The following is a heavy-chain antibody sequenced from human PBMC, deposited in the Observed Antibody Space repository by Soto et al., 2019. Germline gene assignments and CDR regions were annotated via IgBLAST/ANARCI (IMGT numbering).Heavy chain of an antibody. CDR2: ITDTGGDA. CDR1: GLTFGSRA. Sequence: GGSLRLSCVASGLTFGSRAMSWVRQAPGEGLQWVSTITDTGGDAKYADSVRGRFVISRDNSKKILYLQMTSLTAEDSAMYFCARGSTDSYSGSRIFDFWGRGTLVTVSS. J-gene: IGHJ4*02. D-gene: IGHD3-10*01. CDR3: ARGSTDSYSGSRIFDF. V-gene: IGHV3-23*01.